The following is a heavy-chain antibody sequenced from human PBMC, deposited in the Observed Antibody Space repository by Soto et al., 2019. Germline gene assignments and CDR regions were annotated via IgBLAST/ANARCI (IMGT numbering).Heavy chain of an antibody. CDR1: GGSISSSAHH. J-gene: IGHJ4*02. Sequence: SETLSLTCTVSGGSISSSAHHWGWIRQPPGKGLEWIGSIHWSGSTSYTPSLKSRVTISVDTSKNQFSLKLSSVSAADTAVYYCARHYGSGSYYSPIDYWGQGTLVTVSS. CDR2: IHWSGST. D-gene: IGHD3-10*01. CDR3: ARHYGSGSYYSPIDY. V-gene: IGHV4-39*01.